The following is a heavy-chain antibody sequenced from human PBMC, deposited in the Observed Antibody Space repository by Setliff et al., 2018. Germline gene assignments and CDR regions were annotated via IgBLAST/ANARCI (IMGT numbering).Heavy chain of an antibody. CDR1: GGSISSSTYY. V-gene: IGHV4-39*01. D-gene: IGHD6-6*01. Sequence: PSETLSLTCTVSGGSISSSTYYWGWIRQPPGKGLEWIATIYYSGSTYYNPSLKSRVTISVDTSENQFSVKLSSVTAADTAVYYCARGRNAAARLLDSWGRGTLVTVSS. CDR2: IYYSGST. J-gene: IGHJ4*02. CDR3: ARGRNAAARLLDS.